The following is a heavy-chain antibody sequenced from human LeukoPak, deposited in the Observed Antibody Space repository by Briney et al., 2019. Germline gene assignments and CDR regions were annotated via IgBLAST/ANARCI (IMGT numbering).Heavy chain of an antibody. CDR2: ISGSGGST. CDR1: GFTFSSEA. CDR3: AKATVVLLWFGELFHDDY. V-gene: IGHV3-23*01. D-gene: IGHD3-10*01. Sequence: GGSLRLSCAASGFTFSSEAMSWVRQAPGKGLEWVSAISGSGGSTYYADSVKGRFTISRDNSKNTLYLQMTSLRAEDTAVYYCAKATVVLLWFGELFHDDYWGQGTLVTVSS. J-gene: IGHJ4*02.